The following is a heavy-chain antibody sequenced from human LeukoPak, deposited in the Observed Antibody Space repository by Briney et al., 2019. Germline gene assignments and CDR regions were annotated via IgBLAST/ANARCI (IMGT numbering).Heavy chain of an antibody. D-gene: IGHD1-26*01. V-gene: IGHV3-48*03. CDR1: GFTFSSYE. CDR2: ISSSGSTI. J-gene: IGHJ6*03. Sequence: PGGSLRLSCAASGFTFSSYEMNWVRQAPGKGLEWVSYISSSGSTIYYADSVKGRFTISRDNAKNSLYLQMNSPRAEDTAVYYCARSLVDLYYYYMDVWGKGTTVTISS. CDR3: ARSLVDLYYYYMDV.